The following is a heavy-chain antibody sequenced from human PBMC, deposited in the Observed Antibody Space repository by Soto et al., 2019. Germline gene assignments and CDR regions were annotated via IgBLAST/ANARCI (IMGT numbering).Heavy chain of an antibody. CDR3: AKDIFDGGIQLWRPIVGAFDY. CDR1: GFTFDDYA. D-gene: IGHD5-18*01. V-gene: IGHV3-9*01. Sequence: GGSLRLSCAASGFTFDDYAMHWVRQAPGKGLEWVSGISWNSGSIGYADSVKGRFTISRDNAKNSLYLQMNSLRAEDTALYYCAKDIFDGGIQLWRPIVGAFDYWGQGTLVTVSS. CDR2: ISWNSGSI. J-gene: IGHJ4*02.